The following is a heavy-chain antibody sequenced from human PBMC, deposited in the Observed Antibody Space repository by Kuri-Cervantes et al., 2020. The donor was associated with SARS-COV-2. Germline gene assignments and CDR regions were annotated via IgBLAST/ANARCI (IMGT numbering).Heavy chain of an antibody. D-gene: IGHD3-22*01. V-gene: IGHV3-30-3*01. J-gene: IGHJ4*02. CDR3: ARAHYYYDSSGYYPLDY. Sequence: LSLTCAASGFTFSSYAMHWVRQAPGKGLEWVAVISYDGSNKYYADSVKGRFTISRDNSKNTLYLQMNSLRAEDTAVYYCARAHYYYDSSGYYPLDYWGQGTLVTVSS. CDR2: ISYDGSNK. CDR1: GFTFSSYA.